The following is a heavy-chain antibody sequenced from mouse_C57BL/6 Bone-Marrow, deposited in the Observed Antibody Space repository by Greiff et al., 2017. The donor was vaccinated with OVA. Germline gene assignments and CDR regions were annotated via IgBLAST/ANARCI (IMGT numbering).Heavy chain of an antibody. V-gene: IGHV1-82*01. D-gene: IGHD2-3*01. CDR3: ARHEDGYYASYFDY. CDR1: GYAFSSSW. Sequence: VQLQQSGPELVKPGASVKISCKASGYAFSSSWMNWVKQRPGKGLEWIGRIYPGDGDTNYNGKFKGKATLTAAKSSSPADMQLSSLTSDDSAVYFCARHEDGYYASYFDYWGQGTTLTVSS. CDR2: IYPGDGDT. J-gene: IGHJ2*01.